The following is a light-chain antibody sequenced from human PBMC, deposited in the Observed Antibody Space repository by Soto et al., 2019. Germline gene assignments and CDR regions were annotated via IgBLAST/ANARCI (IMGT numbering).Light chain of an antibody. Sequence: DIQMTQSPSTLSASVGDRVTITCRASQSISSWLAWYQQKPGKAPKLLIYDASSLESGVPSRFSGSGSGTEFTLTISSLQPDDFANYYCQQYNSYSGGAFGQGTKADIK. V-gene: IGKV1-5*01. J-gene: IGKJ1*01. CDR1: QSISSW. CDR2: DAS. CDR3: QQYNSYSGGA.